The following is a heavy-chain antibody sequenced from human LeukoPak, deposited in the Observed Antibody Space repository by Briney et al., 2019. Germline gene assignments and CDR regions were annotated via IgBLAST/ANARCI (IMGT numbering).Heavy chain of an antibody. CDR3: ARGEIAAAADFDY. Sequence: ASVKVSCKASGYTFTGYYMHWVRQAPGQGLEWMGWINPSSGGTNYAQKFQGWVTMTRDTSISTAYMELSRLRSDDTAVYYCARGEIAAAADFDYWGQGTLVTVSS. D-gene: IGHD6-13*01. V-gene: IGHV1-2*04. J-gene: IGHJ4*02. CDR1: GYTFTGYY. CDR2: INPSSGGT.